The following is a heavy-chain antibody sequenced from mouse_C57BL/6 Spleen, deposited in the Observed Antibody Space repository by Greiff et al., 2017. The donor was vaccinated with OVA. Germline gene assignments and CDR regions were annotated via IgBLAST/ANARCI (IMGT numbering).Heavy chain of an antibody. CDR1: GYSFTGYY. CDR3: ARFDYYGSFFDY. D-gene: IGHD1-1*01. J-gene: IGHJ2*01. CDR2: INPSTGGT. Sequence: EVKLQESGPELVKPGASVKISCKASGYSFTGYYMNWVKQSPEKSLEWIGEINPSTGGTTYNQKFKAKATLTVDKSSSTAYMQLKSLTSEDSAVYYCARFDYYGSFFDYWGQGTTLTVSS. V-gene: IGHV1-42*01.